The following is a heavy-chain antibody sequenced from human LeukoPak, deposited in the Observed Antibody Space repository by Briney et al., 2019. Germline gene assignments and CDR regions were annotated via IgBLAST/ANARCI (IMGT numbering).Heavy chain of an antibody. CDR2: MIPIFGKA. CDR3: ASQVGARWDY. V-gene: IGHV1-69*01. J-gene: IGHJ4*02. CDR1: GGTFSSYA. D-gene: IGHD1-26*01. Sequence: SVKVSCKASGGTFSSYAISWVRQAPGQGLEWMGGMIPIFGKANYAQKFQGRVTITADESMSTAYMELSSLRSEDTAVYYCASQVGARWDYWGQGTLVTVSS.